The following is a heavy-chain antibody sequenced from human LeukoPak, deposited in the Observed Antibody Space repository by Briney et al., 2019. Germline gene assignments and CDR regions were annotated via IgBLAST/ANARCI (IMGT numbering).Heavy chain of an antibody. V-gene: IGHV3-23*01. D-gene: IGHD3-3*01. CDR2: ISVASNT. CDR3: ADYGVSGVRNNFY. J-gene: IGHJ4*02. CDR1: GLAFSSYA. Sequence: GGSLRLPCAASGLAFSSYAMSWVRQAPGKGLKWVSTISVASNTFYADSVKGRFTISRDNSRNTVYLQMTSLRADDTAVYYCADYGVSGVRNNFYWGQGTLVTVSS.